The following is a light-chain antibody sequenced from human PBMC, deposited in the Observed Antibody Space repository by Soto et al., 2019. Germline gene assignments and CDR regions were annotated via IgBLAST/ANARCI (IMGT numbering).Light chain of an antibody. CDR3: QQYGSSPET. J-gene: IGKJ1*01. CDR1: QSVSSSY. Sequence: EIVLTQSPGTLSSSPGERATLSCRASQSVSSSYVACYQQKPGHAPRLLIYGASSRATGIPDRFSGSGSGTDFTLTISSLEPEDFAVYYCQQYGSSPETFGQGTKVEIK. CDR2: GAS. V-gene: IGKV3-20*01.